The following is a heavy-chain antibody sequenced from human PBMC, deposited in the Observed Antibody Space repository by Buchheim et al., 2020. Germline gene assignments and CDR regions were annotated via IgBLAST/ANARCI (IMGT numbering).Heavy chain of an antibody. CDR1: GFTFSSYA. J-gene: IGHJ6*02. CDR2: ISYDGSNK. D-gene: IGHD6-19*01. Sequence: QVQLVESGGGVVQPGRSLRLSCAASGFTFSSYAMHWVRQAPGKGLEWVAVISYDGSNKYYADSVKGRFTIPRDNSKNTLYLQMNSLRAEDTAVYYCAREVAGTLFYYYYYGMDVWGQGTT. V-gene: IGHV3-30-3*01. CDR3: AREVAGTLFYYYYYGMDV.